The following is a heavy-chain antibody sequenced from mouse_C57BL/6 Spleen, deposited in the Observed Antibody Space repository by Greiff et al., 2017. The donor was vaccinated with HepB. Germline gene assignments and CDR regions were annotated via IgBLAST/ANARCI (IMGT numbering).Heavy chain of an antibody. CDR3: ARHGDYYGSSPFAY. Sequence: EVMLVESGGGLVKPGGSLKLSCAASGFTFSSYTMSWVRQTPEKRLEWVATISGGGGNTYYPDSVKGRFTISRDNARNTLYLQISSLRSEDTALYYCARHGDYYGSSPFAYWGQGTLVTVSA. D-gene: IGHD1-1*01. CDR2: ISGGGGNT. V-gene: IGHV5-9*01. J-gene: IGHJ3*01. CDR1: GFTFSSYT.